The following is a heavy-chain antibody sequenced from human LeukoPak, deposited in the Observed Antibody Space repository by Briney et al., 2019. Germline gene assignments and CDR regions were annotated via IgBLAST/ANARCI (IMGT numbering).Heavy chain of an antibody. J-gene: IGHJ4*01. CDR2: IKQEGSEL. CDR3: ARDRGHSGYDFNDY. Sequence: GGSLRLSCAASGFTFSNYWMGWVRQAPGRGVGWVANIKQEGSELYYVDSVKGRVTVSGDAAKDSVYVQMNSWRAEDTAAYYCARDRGHSGYDFNDYWGQGTLVTVSS. CDR1: GFTFSNYW. D-gene: IGHD5-12*01. V-gene: IGHV3-7*01.